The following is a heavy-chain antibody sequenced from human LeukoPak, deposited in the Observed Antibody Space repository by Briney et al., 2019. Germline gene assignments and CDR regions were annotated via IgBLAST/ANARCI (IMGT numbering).Heavy chain of an antibody. CDR3: VTSYCSGGSCCSASGY. V-gene: IGHV3-74*01. CDR2: INSGGSST. J-gene: IGHJ4*02. Sequence: GGSLRLSCAASGFTFSSYWMHWVRQAPGKGLVWVSRINSGGSSTSYADSVKGRFTISRDNAKNTLYLQMNSLRAEDSAVYYCVTSYCSGGSCCSASGYWGQGTLVTVSS. D-gene: IGHD2-15*01. CDR1: GFTFSSYW.